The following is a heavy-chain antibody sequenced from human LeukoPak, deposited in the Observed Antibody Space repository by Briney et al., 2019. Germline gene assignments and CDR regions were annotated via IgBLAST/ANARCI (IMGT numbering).Heavy chain of an antibody. D-gene: IGHD1-7*01. CDR3: ARDNSWNYDY. V-gene: IGHV3-30-3*01. Sequence: GRSLRLSCAASGFTFTAYSMHWVRQAPGKGLEWVAVITPDGGGSYYAESAKGRFTISRDNSGNTVYLQMNSLRADDTVVYYCARDNSWNYDYWGQGTLVTVSS. CDR1: GFTFTAYS. CDR2: ITPDGGGS. J-gene: IGHJ4*02.